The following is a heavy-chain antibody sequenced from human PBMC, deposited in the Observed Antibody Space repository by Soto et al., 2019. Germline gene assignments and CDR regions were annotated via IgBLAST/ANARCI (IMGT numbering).Heavy chain of an antibody. Sequence: PSETLSLTCTVSGGSISSYYWSWIRQPPGKGLEWIGYIYYSGSTNYNPSLKSRVTISVDTSKNQFSLKLSSVTAADTAVYYCARAPLGATNYYYGVDVWRQGTTVTVSS. J-gene: IGHJ6*02. CDR1: GGSISSYY. CDR3: ARAPLGATNYYYGVDV. V-gene: IGHV4-59*01. D-gene: IGHD1-26*01. CDR2: IYYSGST.